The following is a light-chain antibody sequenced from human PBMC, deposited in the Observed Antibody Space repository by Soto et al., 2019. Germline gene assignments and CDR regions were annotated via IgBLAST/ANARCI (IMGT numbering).Light chain of an antibody. CDR1: QTIMTY. Sequence: DIQITQSPSSLSSSVEDEVTITCRASQTIMTYLNWYQLKPGKPPRLLIYAASSLQSEVPSRFSGSGSGTDFTLTISSLQPEDFATYSCQQSYNSPQTFGQGTKV. V-gene: IGKV1-39*01. CDR2: AAS. CDR3: QQSYNSPQT. J-gene: IGKJ1*01.